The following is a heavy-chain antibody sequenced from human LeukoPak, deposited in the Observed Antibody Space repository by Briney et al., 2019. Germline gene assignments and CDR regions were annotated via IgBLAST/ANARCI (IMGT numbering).Heavy chain of an antibody. V-gene: IGHV1-69*01. Sequence: SVRVSCKASGGTFSSYAISWVRQAPGQGLEWMGGIIPIFGTANYAQKFQGRVTITADESTSTAYMELSSLRSEDTAVYYCARDRGDRIRKSNWFDPWGQGTLVTVSS. J-gene: IGHJ5*02. CDR1: GGTFSSYA. CDR2: IIPIFGTA. CDR3: ARDRGDRIRKSNWFDP.